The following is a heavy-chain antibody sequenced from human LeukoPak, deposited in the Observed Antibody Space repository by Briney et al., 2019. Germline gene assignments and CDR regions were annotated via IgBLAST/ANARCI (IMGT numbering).Heavy chain of an antibody. CDR2: IYTRGTA. Sequence: PSETLSLTCTVSDDSISDYYWSWIRQPPGKGLEWIGYIYTRGTANYNPSLKSRVTMSADTSKNQFSLKLDSVTAAGTAVYYCARSRPAPKEFDHWGQGTLVTVSS. CDR3: ARSRPAPKEFDH. CDR1: DDSISDYY. J-gene: IGHJ4*02. V-gene: IGHV4-4*09. D-gene: IGHD2-2*01.